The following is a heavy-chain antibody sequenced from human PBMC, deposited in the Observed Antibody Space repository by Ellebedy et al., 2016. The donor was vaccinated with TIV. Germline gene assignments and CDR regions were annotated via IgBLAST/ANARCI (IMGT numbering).Heavy chain of an antibody. CDR1: GFSLSTSGVG. J-gene: IGHJ6*03. V-gene: IGHV2-5*01. Sequence: SGPTLVKPTQTLTLTCTFSGFSLSTSGVGVGWIRQPPGKALEWLALIYWNDDKRYSPSLKSRLTITKDTSKNQVVLTMTNMDPVDTATYYCARDSSSWYDDYYYMDVWGKGTTVTVSS. CDR3: ARDSSSWYDDYYYMDV. CDR2: IYWNDDK. D-gene: IGHD6-13*01.